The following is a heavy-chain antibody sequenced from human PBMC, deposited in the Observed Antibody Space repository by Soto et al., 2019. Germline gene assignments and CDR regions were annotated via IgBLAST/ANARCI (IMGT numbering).Heavy chain of an antibody. J-gene: IGHJ6*02. CDR3: ATDGAAGSVMEV. CDR1: GFTFGSFG. CDR2: TSSGGEYI. D-gene: IGHD6-13*01. Sequence: GSLRLSCPASGFTFGSFGMNWVRQAPGKGPQWVSSTSSGGEYIYYADSLKGRLTVSRDNARDSLYLQLNSLRAEDTAVYYCATDGAAGSVMEVWG. V-gene: IGHV3-21*06.